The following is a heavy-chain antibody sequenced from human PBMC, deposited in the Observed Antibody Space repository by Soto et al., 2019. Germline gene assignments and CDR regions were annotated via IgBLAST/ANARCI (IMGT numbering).Heavy chain of an antibody. D-gene: IGHD3-22*01. CDR1: GGSFSGYC. Sequence: SETLSLTCAVYGGSFSGYCWSWIRQPPGKGLEWIGEINHSGSTNYNPSLKSRVTISVDTSKNQFSLKLSSVTAADTAVYYCARGRGYYDSSGSHTFDYWGQGTLVTVSS. J-gene: IGHJ4*02. CDR3: ARGRGYYDSSGSHTFDY. CDR2: INHSGST. V-gene: IGHV4-34*01.